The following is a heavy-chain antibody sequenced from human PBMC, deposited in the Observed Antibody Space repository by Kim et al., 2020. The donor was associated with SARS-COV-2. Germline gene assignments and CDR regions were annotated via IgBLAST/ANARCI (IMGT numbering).Heavy chain of an antibody. V-gene: IGHV3-7*01. CDR2: IKEDGSVK. CDR1: GFPFSIYW. CDR3: ARPLPHDGFNI. Sequence: GGSLRLSCAASGFPFSIYWMSWVRQAPGKGPECVANIKEDGSVKYYVDSVKGRFTISRDNAKNSLFLQMSSLRVDDTAVYYCARPLPHDGFNIWGRGTMVTVSS. J-gene: IGHJ3*02.